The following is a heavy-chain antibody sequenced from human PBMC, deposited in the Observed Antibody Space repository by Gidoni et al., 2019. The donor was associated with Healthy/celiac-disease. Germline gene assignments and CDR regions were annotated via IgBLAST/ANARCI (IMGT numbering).Heavy chain of an antibody. V-gene: IGHV4-34*01. CDR3: AIHPGCGGDCYHAWERVFDY. J-gene: IGHJ4*02. Sequence: VQLQQWVAVLLKPSETLSLTCAVYGGSFSGYYWSWIRQPPGKGLEWIGEINHSGSTNYNPSLKSRVTISVDTSKNQFSLKLSSVTAADTAVYYCAIHPGCGGDCYHAWERVFDYWGQGTLVTVSS. CDR1: GGSFSGYY. D-gene: IGHD2-21*02. CDR2: INHSGST.